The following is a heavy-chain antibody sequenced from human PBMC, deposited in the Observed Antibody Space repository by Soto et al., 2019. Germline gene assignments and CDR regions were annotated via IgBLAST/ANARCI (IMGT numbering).Heavy chain of an antibody. CDR1: GFSVSIYA. CDR2: VTANGGST. V-gene: IGHV3-23*01. J-gene: IGHJ6*02. CDR3: ASLGAGYWANYYSYHGMDV. D-gene: IGHD1-26*01. Sequence: PACCPTLPSAANGFSVSIYAITRGRQSPWKGLEWVSAVTANGGSTYSADSVKGRFTISRDNSKNTLFLQMNSLRAEDTAVYYCASLGAGYWANYYSYHGMDVWGQGTTVTVSS.